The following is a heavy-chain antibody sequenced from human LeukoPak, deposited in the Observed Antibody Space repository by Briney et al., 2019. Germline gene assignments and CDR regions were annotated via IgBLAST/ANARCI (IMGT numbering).Heavy chain of an antibody. CDR2: MNPNSGNT. CDR3: AIRVVTGYYYYYYGMDV. CDR1: GYTFTSYD. D-gene: IGHD2-21*02. Sequence: ASVKVSCKASGYTFTSYDINWVRQATGQGLEWMGWMNPNSGNTGYAQKFRGGVTMTRNTSISTAYMELSSLRSEDTAVYYCAIRVVTGYYYYYYGMDVWGQGTTVTVSS. V-gene: IGHV1-8*01. J-gene: IGHJ6*02.